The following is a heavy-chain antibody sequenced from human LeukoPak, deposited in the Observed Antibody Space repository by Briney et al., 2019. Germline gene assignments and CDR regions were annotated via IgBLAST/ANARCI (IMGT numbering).Heavy chain of an antibody. CDR3: AKEGGYSYGFGIGDDALDI. V-gene: IGHV3-30*02. D-gene: IGHD5-18*01. CDR1: GFTLSSYS. J-gene: IGHJ3*02. Sequence: GGSLRLSCAGSGFTLSSYSMDWVRQAPGKGLEWVTSIQYDGNNKYYADSVKGRFSISRYNPNNTLFLQMDSLRTEDTAVYYCAKEGGYSYGFGIGDDALDIWGQGTMVTVSS. CDR2: IQYDGNNK.